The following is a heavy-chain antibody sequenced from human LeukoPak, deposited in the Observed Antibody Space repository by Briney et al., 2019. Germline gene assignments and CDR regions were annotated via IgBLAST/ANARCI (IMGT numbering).Heavy chain of an antibody. Sequence: PSETLSLTCTVSGGSISSYYWSWIRQPPGKGLEWIGYIYHSGSTYYNPSLKSRVTISVDRSKNQFSLKLSSVTAADTAVYYCARVGQDWFDPWGQGTLVTVSS. CDR1: GGSISSYY. CDR3: ARVGQDWFDP. D-gene: IGHD2-15*01. V-gene: IGHV4-59*12. CDR2: IYHSGST. J-gene: IGHJ5*02.